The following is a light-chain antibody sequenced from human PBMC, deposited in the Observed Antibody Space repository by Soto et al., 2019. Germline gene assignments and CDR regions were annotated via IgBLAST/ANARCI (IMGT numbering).Light chain of an antibody. CDR2: DTS. CDR1: QSVSSL. CDR3: QQYNIWPYT. Sequence: IVLTQSPATLSVSPGERATLSCRASQSVSSLLAWYQQKPRQAPRLLIYDTSTRATGIPARFSGSGSGTGFTLTISSLQSEDFAIYYCQQYNIWPYTFGQGTKLEIK. J-gene: IGKJ2*01. V-gene: IGKV3-15*01.